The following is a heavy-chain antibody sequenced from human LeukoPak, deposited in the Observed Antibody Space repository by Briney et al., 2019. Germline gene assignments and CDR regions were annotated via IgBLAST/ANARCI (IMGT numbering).Heavy chain of an antibody. CDR1: GGSISSSSYY. Sequence: SETLSLTCTVSGGSISSSSYYWGWIRQPPGKGLEWIGSIYYSGSTYYNPSLKSRVTISVDTSKDQFSLKLSSVTAADTAVYYCARQRLNYRPFDYWGQGTLVTVSS. D-gene: IGHD4-11*01. CDR2: IYYSGST. J-gene: IGHJ4*02. V-gene: IGHV4-39*01. CDR3: ARQRLNYRPFDY.